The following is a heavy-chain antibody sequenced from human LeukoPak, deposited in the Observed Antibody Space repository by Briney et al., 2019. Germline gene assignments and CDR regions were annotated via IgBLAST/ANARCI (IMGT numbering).Heavy chain of an antibody. J-gene: IGHJ4*02. V-gene: IGHV3-23*01. D-gene: IGHD2-21*02. CDR2: ISSSGGST. CDR3: AKYRDDSPIY. Sequence: GGSLRLSCAASGFTFSSYAMSWVRQAPGKGLEWVSAISSSGGSTYYANSVKGRFTISRDNFKNTLYLQMNSLRAEDTAVYYGAKYRDDSPIYWGQGTLVTVS. CDR1: GFTFSSYA.